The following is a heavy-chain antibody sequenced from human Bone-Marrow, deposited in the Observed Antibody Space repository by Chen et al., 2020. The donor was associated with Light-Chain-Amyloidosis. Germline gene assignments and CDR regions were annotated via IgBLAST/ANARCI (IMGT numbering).Heavy chain of an antibody. CDR3: ARVALSTVTTHWFDP. D-gene: IGHD4-17*01. Sequence: VQLQASGPGRVKPSETLSLTCTVAGASISGYYWSWLRQSPGKGLEWIGYIYDSGNTNYNPSLRRRLTMSMDTSKNQFSLKLTSVTSADTALYYCARVALSTVTTHWFDPWGQGTLVSVSS. CDR1: GASISGYY. V-gene: IGHV4-59*01. J-gene: IGHJ5*02. CDR2: IYDSGNT.